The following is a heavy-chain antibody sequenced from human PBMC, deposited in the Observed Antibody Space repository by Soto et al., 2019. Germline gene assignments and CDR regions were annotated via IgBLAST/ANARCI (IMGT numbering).Heavy chain of an antibody. Sequence: PGESLKISCKGSGYSFTNYWIGWVRQMPGKGLEWMGIIYPGDSDTRYSPSFQGQVTISADKSISTAYLQWSSLKASDTAMYYCARGHSDYDSSGYQSDDWGQGTWVTVSS. CDR2: IYPGDSDT. D-gene: IGHD3-22*01. V-gene: IGHV5-51*01. J-gene: IGHJ4*02. CDR1: GYSFTNYW. CDR3: ARGHSDYDSSGYQSDD.